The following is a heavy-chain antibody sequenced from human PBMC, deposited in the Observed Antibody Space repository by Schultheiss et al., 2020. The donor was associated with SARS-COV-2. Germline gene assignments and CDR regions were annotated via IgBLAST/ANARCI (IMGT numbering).Heavy chain of an antibody. CDR3: ARDGVRFLEWLSPMDV. V-gene: IGHV3-64*01. J-gene: IGHJ6*04. CDR2: ISSNGGST. CDR1: GFTFSSYA. Sequence: GESLKISCAASGFTFSSYAMHWVRQAPGKGLEYVSAISSNGGSTYYANSVKGRFTISRDNSKNTLYLQMNSLRAEDTAVYYCARDGVRFLEWLSPMDVWGKGTTVTVSS. D-gene: IGHD3-3*01.